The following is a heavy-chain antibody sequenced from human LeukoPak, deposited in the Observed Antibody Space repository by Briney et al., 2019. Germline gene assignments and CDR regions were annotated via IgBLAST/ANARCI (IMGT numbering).Heavy chain of an antibody. CDR1: GGSISSYY. CDR3: AGWIQLWPRDY. D-gene: IGHD5-18*01. J-gene: IGHJ4*02. Sequence: KPSETLSLTCTVSGGSISSYYWSWIRQPPGKGLEWIGSIYYSGSTYYNPSLKSRVTISVDTSKNQFSLKLSSVTAADTAVYYCAGWIQLWPRDYWGQGTLVTVSS. V-gene: IGHV4-59*04. CDR2: IYYSGST.